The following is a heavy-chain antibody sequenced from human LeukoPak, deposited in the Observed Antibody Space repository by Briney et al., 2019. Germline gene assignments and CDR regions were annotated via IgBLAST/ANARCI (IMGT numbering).Heavy chain of an antibody. CDR3: ARQERHYGSGSYTYFHH. J-gene: IGHJ1*01. CDR2: IHTSGST. V-gene: IGHV4-4*07. Sequence: SETLSLTCTVSGGSISRYYWNWIRQPAGKGLERIGRIHTSGSTNYNPSLKSRVTMSVDTSKNQFSLKLSSVTAADTAVYYCARQERHYGSGSYTYFHHWGQGTLVTVSS. CDR1: GGSISRYY. D-gene: IGHD3-10*01.